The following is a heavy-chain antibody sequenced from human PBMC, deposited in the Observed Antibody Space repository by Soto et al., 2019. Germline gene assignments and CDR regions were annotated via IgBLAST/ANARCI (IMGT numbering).Heavy chain of an antibody. D-gene: IGHD3-16*01. V-gene: IGHV4-59*01. CDR3: ARVGGVAARTFDY. CDR1: GGSISPFY. Sequence: PSETLSLTCTVSGGSISPFYWSWVRQPPGKGLEWIGYLYYSDNTNYNPSLKSRVTISVDASKNQVSLRLTSVTAAGTAVYYCARVGGVAARTFDYWGQGTVVTVSS. CDR2: LYYSDNT. J-gene: IGHJ4*02.